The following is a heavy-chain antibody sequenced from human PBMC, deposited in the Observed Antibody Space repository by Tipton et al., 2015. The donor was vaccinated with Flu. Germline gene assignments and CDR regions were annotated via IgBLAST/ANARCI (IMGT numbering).Heavy chain of an antibody. D-gene: IGHD3-9*01. V-gene: IGHV3-53*01. CDR2: IYRGGST. Sequence: QLVQSGGGLIQPGGSLRLSCAASGLTVSSNYVMWVRQAPGKGLEWVSVIYRGGSTYFADSVKGRFTISRDNSKNTVYLQMNSLRAEDTAVYYCARGGLTGYYGWDCWGQGTLVTVSS. CDR3: ARGGLTGYYGWDC. CDR1: GLTVSSNY. J-gene: IGHJ4*02.